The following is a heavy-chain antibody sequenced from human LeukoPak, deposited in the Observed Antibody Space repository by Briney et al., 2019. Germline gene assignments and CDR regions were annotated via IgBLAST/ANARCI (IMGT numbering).Heavy chain of an antibody. CDR2: INYSGST. V-gene: IGHV4-59*01. CDR1: GGSISTYY. Sequence: PSETLSLTCTVSGGSISTYYWSWIRQSPGKGLEWIGYINYSGSTIYNPSLRSRVTISVDTSKNQFSLKLSSVTAAETAVYHCAREGRYRYGYNEYHSYMDIWGKGTTVTVSS. J-gene: IGHJ6*03. D-gene: IGHD5-18*01. CDR3: AREGRYRYGYNEYHSYMDI.